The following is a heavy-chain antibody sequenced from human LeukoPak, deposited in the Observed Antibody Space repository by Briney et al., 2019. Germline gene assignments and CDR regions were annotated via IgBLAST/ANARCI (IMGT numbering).Heavy chain of an antibody. V-gene: IGHV3-7*01. Sequence: GGSLRLSCVASGFTFTSYWMSWVRQAPGKGLEWVANIKQDGSEKYYLDSLEGRFTISRDNAKNSVYLQINRLRAEDTAVYYCARRGTIAVPVFWFDPRGQGTLVTVSS. CDR2: IKQDGSEK. D-gene: IGHD6-19*01. CDR3: ARRGTIAVPVFWFDP. CDR1: GFTFTSYW. J-gene: IGHJ5*02.